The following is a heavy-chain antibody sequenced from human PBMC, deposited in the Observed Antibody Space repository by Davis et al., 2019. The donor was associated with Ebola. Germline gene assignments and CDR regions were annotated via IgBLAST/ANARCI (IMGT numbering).Heavy chain of an antibody. V-gene: IGHV5-51*01. J-gene: IGHJ6*03. Sequence: GESLKISCETSGYNFTTYWIGWVRQMPGKGLEWMGIIYPSDSDTRYSPSFQGQVTISADKSISTAYLQWSSVQASDSAMYYCARRPAVVMGAMDVWGKGTTVTVSS. CDR3: ARRPAVVMGAMDV. CDR1: GYNFTTYW. CDR2: IYPSDSDT. D-gene: IGHD3-22*01.